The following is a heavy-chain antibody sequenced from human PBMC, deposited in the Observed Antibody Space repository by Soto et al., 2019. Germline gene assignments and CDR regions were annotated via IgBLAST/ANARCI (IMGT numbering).Heavy chain of an antibody. Sequence: QVQLQEWGPGLVKASETLSLTCTVTGGSFSSGYYYWSWIRPPPGKGLEWIGNIYYRGSTNYTPTIKSRATISVDTSKNQFSLKVSSVTAADTAVYYCAIIPVDTSMIYWFDPCGQGTLGTVSS. CDR2: IYYRGST. V-gene: IGHV4-61*01. D-gene: IGHD5-18*01. CDR3: AIIPVDTSMIYWFDP. CDR1: GGSFSSGYYY. J-gene: IGHJ5*02.